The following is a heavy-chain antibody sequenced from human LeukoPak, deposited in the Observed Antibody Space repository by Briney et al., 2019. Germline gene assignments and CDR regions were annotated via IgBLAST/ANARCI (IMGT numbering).Heavy chain of an antibody. J-gene: IGHJ4*02. D-gene: IGHD3-3*01. CDR1: GFTFSDYY. CDR3: ARSHHDFWSGYPPNFDY. Sequence: GGSLRLSCAASGFTFSDYYMSWIRQAPGKGPEWVSYISSSGSTIYYADSVKGRFTISRDNAKNSLYLQMNSLRADDMAVYYCARSHHDFWSGYPPNFDYLGQGTLVTVSS. V-gene: IGHV3-11*04. CDR2: ISSSGSTI.